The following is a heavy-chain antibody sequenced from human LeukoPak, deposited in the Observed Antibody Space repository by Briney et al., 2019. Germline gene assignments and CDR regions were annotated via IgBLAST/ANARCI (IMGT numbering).Heavy chain of an antibody. V-gene: IGHV3-74*01. CDR2: INSDGSST. Sequence: GGSLRLSCAASGFTFSSYWMHWVRQAPGKGLVWVSRINSDGSSTSYADSVKGRFTISRDNAKNSLYLQMNSLRAEDTAVYYCLRTSRPYCSGGSCHHDYWGQGTLVTVSS. J-gene: IGHJ4*02. CDR1: GFTFSSYW. CDR3: LRTSRPYCSGGSCHHDY. D-gene: IGHD2-15*01.